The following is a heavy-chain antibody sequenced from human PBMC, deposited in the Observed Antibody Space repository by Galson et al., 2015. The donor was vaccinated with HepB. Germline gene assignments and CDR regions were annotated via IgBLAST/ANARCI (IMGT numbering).Heavy chain of an antibody. CDR1: GFTVSSNY. D-gene: IGHD6-13*01. CDR2: IYSGGST. V-gene: IGHV3-66*01. J-gene: IGHJ4*02. Sequence: SLRLSCAASGFTVSSNYMSWVRQAPGKGLEWVSVIYSGGSTYYADSVKGRFTISRDNSKNTLYLQMNSLRAEDTAVYYCARDPYSSSWGYYFDYWGQGTLVTVSS. CDR3: ARDPYSSSWGYYFDY.